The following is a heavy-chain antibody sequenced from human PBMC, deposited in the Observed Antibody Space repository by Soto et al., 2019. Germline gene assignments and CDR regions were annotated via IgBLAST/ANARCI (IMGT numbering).Heavy chain of an antibody. CDR2: ISYDGSNK. Sequence: RGSLRLSCAASGFTFSSYAMHWVRQAPGKGLEWVAVISYDGSNKYYADSVKGRFTISRDNSKNTLYLQMNSLRAEDTAVYYCARDLYYYDSSGYSEQWYYYYGMDVWGQGTTVTVSS. CDR1: GFTFSSYA. CDR3: ARDLYYYDSSGYSEQWYYYYGMDV. J-gene: IGHJ6*02. D-gene: IGHD3-22*01. V-gene: IGHV3-30-3*01.